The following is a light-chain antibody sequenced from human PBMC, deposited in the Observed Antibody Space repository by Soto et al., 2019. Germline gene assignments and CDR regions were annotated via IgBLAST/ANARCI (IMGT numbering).Light chain of an antibody. CDR3: MQRIEFPWT. CDR2: TLS. J-gene: IGKJ1*01. CDR1: QSLLNSDDGNTY. V-gene: IGKV2-40*01. Sequence: DIVMTQTPLSLPVTPGEPASISCRSSQSLLNSDDGNTYLDWYLQKPGQSPQLLIYTLSYRASXVXDXXSGSGSGGDFTLKISRVEAEDVGVYYCMQRIEFPWTFGQGTKVEIK.